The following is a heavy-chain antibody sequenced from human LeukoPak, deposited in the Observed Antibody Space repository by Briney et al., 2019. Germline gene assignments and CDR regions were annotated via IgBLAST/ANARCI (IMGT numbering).Heavy chain of an antibody. CDR3: ARDGGVTVTPGLDY. D-gene: IGHD4-17*01. V-gene: IGHV3-48*03. CDR2: ISSSGSTI. Sequence: GGSLRLSCAASGFTFSSYEMNWVRQAPGKGLEWVSYISSSGSTIYYADSVKGRFTISRDNAKNSLYLQMNSLRAEDTAVYYCARDGGVTVTPGLDYWGQGTLVTVSS. J-gene: IGHJ4*02. CDR1: GFTFSSYE.